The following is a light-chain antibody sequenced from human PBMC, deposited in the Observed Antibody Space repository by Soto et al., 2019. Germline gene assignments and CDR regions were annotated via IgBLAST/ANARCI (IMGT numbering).Light chain of an antibody. CDR3: GSWDSSLSAYV. V-gene: IGLV1-51*01. J-gene: IGLJ1*01. CDR2: DDN. Sequence: QSLLTQPPSVSAGPGQSVTISCSGSSSNIGGHSVSWYQQLPGTAPKLLIYDDNKRPSGIPDRFSGSKSGTSATLGITGFQTGDEDDYYCGSWDSSLSAYVSGTGTKVTVL. CDR1: SSNIGGHS.